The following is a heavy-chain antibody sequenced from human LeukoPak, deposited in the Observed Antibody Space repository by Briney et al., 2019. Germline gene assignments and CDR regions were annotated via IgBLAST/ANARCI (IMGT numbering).Heavy chain of an antibody. CDR1: GFTVSSNY. J-gene: IGHJ5*02. D-gene: IGHD3-22*01. Sequence: PGGSLGLSCAASGFTVSSNYMSWVRQAPGKGLEWVSSISGVGSTSYADSVKGRFTISRDNSRSTLYLQMDSLRPEDTAVYYCARSGYYYDSSGSSSWGQGTLVTVSS. CDR3: ARSGYYYDSSGSSS. V-gene: IGHV3-66*01. CDR2: ISGVGST.